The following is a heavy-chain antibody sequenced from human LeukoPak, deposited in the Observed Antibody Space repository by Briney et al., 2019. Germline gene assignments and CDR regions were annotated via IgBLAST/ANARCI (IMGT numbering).Heavy chain of an antibody. CDR3: ARDLGSYDFHY. CDR2: ISSGGTYI. Sequence: PGGSLRLSCAASGFTFSSHNMNWARQAPGKGLEWVSSISSGGTYIYYADSVKGRFTISRDSAKTSLYLQMTSLRADDTAVYYCARDLGSYDFHYWGQGTLVTVSS. D-gene: IGHD1-26*01. V-gene: IGHV3-21*01. J-gene: IGHJ4*02. CDR1: GFTFSSHN.